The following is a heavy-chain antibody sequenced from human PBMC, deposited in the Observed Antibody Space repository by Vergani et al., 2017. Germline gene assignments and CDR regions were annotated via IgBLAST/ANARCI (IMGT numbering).Heavy chain of an antibody. CDR1: EFSFSNYG. Sequence: QVQLVESGGGGVQPGRSLRLSCVASEFSFSNYGMHWVRQAPGKGLEWVAGIWYDGSIKYYADSAKGRFTVSRDNSKNTLYLQMNSLRAEDTALYYCAGAVVTAMAFDYWGQGTPVTVS. CDR2: IWYDGSIK. V-gene: IGHV3-33*01. CDR3: AGAVVTAMAFDY. D-gene: IGHD5-18*01. J-gene: IGHJ4*02.